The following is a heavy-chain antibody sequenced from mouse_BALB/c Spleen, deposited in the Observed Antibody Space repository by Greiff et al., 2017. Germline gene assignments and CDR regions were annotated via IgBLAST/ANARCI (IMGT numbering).Heavy chain of an antibody. CDR1: GFAFSSYD. CDR3: ARVTGYAMDY. J-gene: IGHJ4*01. CDR2: ISSGGGST. Sequence: DVKLVESGGGLVKPGGSLKLSCAASGFAFSSYDMSWVRQTPEKRLEWVAYISSGGGSTYYPDTVKGRFTISRDNAKNTLYLQMSSLKSEDTAMYYCARVTGYAMDYWGQGTSVTVSS. D-gene: IGHD4-1*01. V-gene: IGHV5-12-1*01.